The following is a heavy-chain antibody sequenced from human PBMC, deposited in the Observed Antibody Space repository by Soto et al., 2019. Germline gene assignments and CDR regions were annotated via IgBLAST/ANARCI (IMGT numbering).Heavy chain of an antibody. J-gene: IGHJ4*02. D-gene: IGHD2-15*01. CDR1: GYTLTELS. Sequence: ASVNVSCKVSGYTLTELSMHWVRQAPGKGLEWMGGFDPEDGETIYAQKFQGRVTMTEDTSTDTAYMELSSLRSEDTAVYYCATVYLGYCSGGSCYHFDYWGQGTLVTVSS. V-gene: IGHV1-24*01. CDR2: FDPEDGET. CDR3: ATVYLGYCSGGSCYHFDY.